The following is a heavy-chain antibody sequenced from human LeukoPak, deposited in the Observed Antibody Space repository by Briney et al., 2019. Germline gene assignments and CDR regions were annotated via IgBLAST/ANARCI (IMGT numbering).Heavy chain of an antibody. CDR1: GGSISSGGYY. V-gene: IGHV4-30-2*01. D-gene: IGHD6-13*01. CDR3: ARGSGVYSSSWYPLRAEYFQH. J-gene: IGHJ1*01. Sequence: PSETLSLTCTVSGGSISSGGYYWSWIRQPPGKGLEWIGYIYHSGSTYYNPSLKSRVTISVDRSKNQFSLKLSSVTAADTAVYYCARGSGVYSSSWYPLRAEYFQHWGQGTLVTVSS. CDR2: IYHSGST.